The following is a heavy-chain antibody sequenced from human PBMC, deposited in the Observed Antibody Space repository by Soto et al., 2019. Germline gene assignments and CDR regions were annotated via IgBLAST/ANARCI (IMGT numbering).Heavy chain of an antibody. CDR1: GGSFTSNNW. Sequence: PSETLSLTCAVSGGSFTSNNWWTWVRQPPGQGLEWIGEIYRTGSTNYNPSLKSRVTISLDKSENQFSLKVRSVTAADTAVYYCATGISMKVVVQRDAPDKYYFDSWGRGTLVTVSS. D-gene: IGHD3-22*01. V-gene: IGHV4-4*02. J-gene: IGHJ4*02. CDR3: ATGISMKVVVQRDAPDKYYFDS. CDR2: IYRTGST.